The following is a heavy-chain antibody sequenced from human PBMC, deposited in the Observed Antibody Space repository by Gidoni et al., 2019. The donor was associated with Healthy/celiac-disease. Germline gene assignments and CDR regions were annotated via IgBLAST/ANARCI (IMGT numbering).Heavy chain of an antibody. CDR1: GFTFSSYD. J-gene: IGHJ3*02. Sequence: EVQLVESGGGLVQPGGSLRLSCAASGFTFSSYDMHWVRQATGKGLEWVSAIGTAGDTYYPGSVKGRFTISRENAKNSLYLQMNSLRAGDTAVYYCARVRGSSGAFDIWGQGTMVTVSS. V-gene: IGHV3-13*01. D-gene: IGHD1-26*01. CDR2: IGTAGDT. CDR3: ARVRGSSGAFDI.